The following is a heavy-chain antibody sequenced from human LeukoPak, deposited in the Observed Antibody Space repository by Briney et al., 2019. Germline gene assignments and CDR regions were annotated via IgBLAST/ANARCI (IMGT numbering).Heavy chain of an antibody. CDR1: GGTFSSYA. Sequence: SVKVSCKASGGTFSSYAISWVRQAPGQGLEWMGRIIPILGIANYAQKFQGRVTITADKSTSTAYMELSSLRSDDTAVYYCVKFAGGIYWGQGTLVTVSS. CDR3: VKFAGGIY. V-gene: IGHV1-69*04. D-gene: IGHD3-16*01. J-gene: IGHJ4*02. CDR2: IIPILGIA.